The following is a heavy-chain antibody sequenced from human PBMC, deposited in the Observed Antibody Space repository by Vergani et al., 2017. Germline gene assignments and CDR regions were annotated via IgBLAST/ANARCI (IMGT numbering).Heavy chain of an antibody. V-gene: IGHV4-34*01. J-gene: IGHJ5*02. CDR2: INHSGST. Sequence: QVQLQQWGAGLLKPSETLSLTCAVYGGSFSGYYWSWIRQPPGKGLEWIGEINHSGSTNYNPSLKSRVTMSVDTSKNQFSLKLSSVTAADTAVYYCAREVTDCSGGSCYRNWFDPWGQGTLVTVSS. D-gene: IGHD2-15*01. CDR3: AREVTDCSGGSCYRNWFDP. CDR1: GGSFSGYY.